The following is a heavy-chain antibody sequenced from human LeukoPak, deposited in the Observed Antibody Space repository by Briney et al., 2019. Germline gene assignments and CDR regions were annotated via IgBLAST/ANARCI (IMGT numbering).Heavy chain of an antibody. CDR2: IIPIRGIA. V-gene: IGHV1-69*04. Sequence: SSVNVSFKASGGIFSIYAISWVRQAPGQGREWMGRIIPIRGIANYAQKFQGRLTITAEQYTSTAYMDPSSLRSEDTAVYYCARDLPPYYFDYWGQGTLVTVSS. CDR1: GGIFSIYA. J-gene: IGHJ4*02. CDR3: ARDLPPYYFDY.